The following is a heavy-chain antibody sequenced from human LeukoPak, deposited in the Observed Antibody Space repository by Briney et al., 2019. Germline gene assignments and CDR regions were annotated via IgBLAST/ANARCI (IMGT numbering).Heavy chain of an antibody. V-gene: IGHV3-74*01. CDR2: INGDGSST. Sequence: GGXXXXXXXXXXXXXSSYWMHWVRQAPGKGLVWVSRINGDGSSTTYADSVKGRFTISRDNAKNTLYLQMNSLRAEDTAVYYCAREYLGYFDWYNADDAFDIWGQGTMVTVSS. J-gene: IGHJ3*02. CDR3: AREYLGYFDWYNADDAFDI. D-gene: IGHD3-9*01. CDR1: XXXXSSYW.